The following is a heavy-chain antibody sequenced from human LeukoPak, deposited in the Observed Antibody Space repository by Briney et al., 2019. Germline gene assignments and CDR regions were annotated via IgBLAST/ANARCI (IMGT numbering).Heavy chain of an antibody. CDR1: GFTFDDYA. J-gene: IGHJ5*02. CDR2: ISWNSGFI. CDR3: AKDGGVTFGGVNNPDYNWFDP. Sequence: QPGRSLRLSCAASGFTFDDYAMHWVRQAPGKGLEWVSGISWNSGFIGYADSGKGRFTISRDNAKNSLYLQMNSLRAEDTALYYCAKDGGVTFGGVNNPDYNWFDPWGQGTLVTVSS. D-gene: IGHD3-16*01. V-gene: IGHV3-9*01.